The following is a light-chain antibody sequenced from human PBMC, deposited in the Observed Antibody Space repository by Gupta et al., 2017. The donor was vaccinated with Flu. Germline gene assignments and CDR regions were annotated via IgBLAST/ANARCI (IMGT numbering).Light chain of an antibody. J-gene: IGKJ3*01. CDR2: AAS. CDR3: QESNSIPFT. CDR1: QGIGNY. Sequence: DYQMTQSPSSLSASVGDRVTITCRSSQGIGNYLNWYQQKPGKAPKLLIYAASTLQSGVPSRFSGSGSGTDFTLAISSLQPEDFATYYCQESNSIPFTFGHGTTVDIK. V-gene: IGKV1-39*01.